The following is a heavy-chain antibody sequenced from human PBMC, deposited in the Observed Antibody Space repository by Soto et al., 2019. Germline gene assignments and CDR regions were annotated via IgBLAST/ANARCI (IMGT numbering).Heavy chain of an antibody. CDR1: GGSISSSNC. Sequence: PSETLSLTCAVSGGSISSSNCWSFVRQPPGKGLEWIGEIYHSGSTNYNPSLKSRVTISVDKSKNQFSLKLSSVTAADTAVYYCASPIDSPGAFDIWGQGTMVTVSS. J-gene: IGHJ3*02. CDR2: IYHSGST. CDR3: ASPIDSPGAFDI. V-gene: IGHV4-4*02. D-gene: IGHD3-16*02.